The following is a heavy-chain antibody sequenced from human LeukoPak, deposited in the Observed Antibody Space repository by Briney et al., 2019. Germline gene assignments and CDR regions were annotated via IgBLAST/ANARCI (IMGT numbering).Heavy chain of an antibody. J-gene: IGHJ4*02. CDR3: AREDLGEDYFDY. D-gene: IGHD3-10*01. Sequence: TGGSLRLSCAASGFTFSSYGMHWVRQAPGKGLEWVAVISYDGSNKYYADSVKGRFTISRDNSKNTLYLQMNSLRAEDTAVYYCAREDLGEDYFDYWGQGTLVTVSS. CDR2: ISYDGSNK. CDR1: GFTFSSYG. V-gene: IGHV3-30*03.